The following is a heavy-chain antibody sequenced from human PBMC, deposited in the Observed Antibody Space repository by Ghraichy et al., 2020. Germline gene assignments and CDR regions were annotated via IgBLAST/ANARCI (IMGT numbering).Heavy chain of an antibody. CDR1: GGSISSYY. V-gene: IGHV4-59*01. D-gene: IGHD5-18*01. Sequence: SETLSLTCTVSGGSISSYYWSWIRQPPGKGLEWIGYIYYSGSTNYNPSLKSRVTISVDTSKNQFSLKLSSVTAADTAVYYCAREAIRAFDIWGQGTMVTVSS. CDR2: IYYSGST. J-gene: IGHJ3*02. CDR3: AREAIRAFDI.